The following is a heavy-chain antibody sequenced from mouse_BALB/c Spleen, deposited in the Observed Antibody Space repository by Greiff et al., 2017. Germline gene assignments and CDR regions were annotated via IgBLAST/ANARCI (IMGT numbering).Heavy chain of an antibody. CDR1: GFSLTGYG. V-gene: IGHV2-6-7*01. Sequence: QVQLQQSGPGLVAPSQSLSITCTVSGFSLTGYGVNWVRQPPGKGLEWLGMIWGDGSTDYNSALKSRLSISKDNSKSQVFLKMNSLQTDDTARYYCAREDDGRLRGLAYWGQGTLVTVSA. CDR2: IWGDGST. CDR3: AREDDGRLRGLAY. J-gene: IGHJ3*01. D-gene: IGHD1-1*01.